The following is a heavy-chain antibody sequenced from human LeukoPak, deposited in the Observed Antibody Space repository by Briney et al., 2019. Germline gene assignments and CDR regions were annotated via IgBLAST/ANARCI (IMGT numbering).Heavy chain of an antibody. CDR1: GGSISGSSYY. CDR2: IYYSGST. CDR3: ARGDVGATLDFYYFDMDV. J-gene: IGHJ6*02. D-gene: IGHD1-26*01. Sequence: SETLSLTCTVSGGSISGSSYYWGWIRQPPGKGLEWIGSIYYSGSTYYNPSLKSRVTISVDTSKNQFSLKLSSVTAADTAVYYCARGDVGATLDFYYFDMDVWGRGTTVTVSS. V-gene: IGHV4-39*02.